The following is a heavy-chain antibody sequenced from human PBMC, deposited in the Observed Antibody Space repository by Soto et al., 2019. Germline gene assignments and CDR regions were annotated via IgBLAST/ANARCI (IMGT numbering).Heavy chain of an antibody. CDR2: IKSKTDGGTT. V-gene: IGHV3-15*01. Sequence: GGSLRLSCAASGFTFSNAWMSWVRQAPGKGLEWVGRIKSKTDGGTTDYAAPVKGRFTISRDDSKNTLYLQMNSLKTEDTAVYYCTTDRTGPPYYFDYWGQGTLVTVSS. CDR3: TTDRTGPPYYFDY. D-gene: IGHD1-1*01. CDR1: GFTFSNAW. J-gene: IGHJ4*02.